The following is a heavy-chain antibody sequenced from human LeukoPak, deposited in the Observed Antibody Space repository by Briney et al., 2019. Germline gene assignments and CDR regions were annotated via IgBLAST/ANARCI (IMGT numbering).Heavy chain of an antibody. CDR1: GGSFSGYY. CDR3: ARRMSYYGSGSYSRSFDY. Sequence: SETLSLTCAVYGGSFSGYYWSWIRQPPGKGLEWIGEINHSGSSNYNPSLKSRVTISVDTSKNQFSLKLSPVTAADTAVYYCARRMSYYGSGSYSRSFDYWGQGTLVTVSS. V-gene: IGHV4-34*01. J-gene: IGHJ4*02. CDR2: INHSGSS. D-gene: IGHD3-10*01.